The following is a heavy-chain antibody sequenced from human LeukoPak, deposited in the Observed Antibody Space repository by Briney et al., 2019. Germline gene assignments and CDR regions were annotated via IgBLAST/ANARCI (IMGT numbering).Heavy chain of an antibody. CDR1: GGTFSSYA. CDR3: ARVGYYSSGDAFDI. V-gene: IGHV1-69*06. Sequence: SVKVSCKASGGTFSSYAISWVRQAPGQGLEWMGRIIPIFGTANYAQKFQGRVTITADKSTSTAYMELSSLRSEDTAVYYCARVGYYSSGDAFDIWGQETMVTVSS. D-gene: IGHD3-22*01. J-gene: IGHJ3*02. CDR2: IIPIFGTA.